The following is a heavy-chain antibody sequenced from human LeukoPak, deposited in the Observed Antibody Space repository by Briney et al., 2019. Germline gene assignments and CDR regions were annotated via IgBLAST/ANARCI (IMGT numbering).Heavy chain of an antibody. CDR2: ISGSGAKT. CDR3: AKEYSGSFSPFPSYFDY. V-gene: IGHV3-23*01. CDR1: GFTFSTYA. D-gene: IGHD1-26*01. Sequence: PGGSLRLSCAASGFTFSTYAMNWVRQAPGKGLEWVSAISGSGAKTYYADFVKGRFTISRDNSKNTLYLQMNSLRAEDTAVYYCAKEYSGSFSPFPSYFDYWGQGTLVTVS. J-gene: IGHJ4*02.